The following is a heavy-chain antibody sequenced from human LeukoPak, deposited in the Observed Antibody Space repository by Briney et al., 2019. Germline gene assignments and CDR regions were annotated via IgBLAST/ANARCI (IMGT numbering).Heavy chain of an antibody. D-gene: IGHD5/OR15-5a*01. CDR3: GKSIAGLFDY. J-gene: IGHJ4*02. V-gene: IGHV4-39*01. CDR1: GGSISSSSYY. CDR2: IYYSGST. Sequence: SETLSLTCTVSGGSISSSSYYWGWIRQPPGKGLEWIGSIYYSGSTYYNPSLKSRVTISVDTSKNQFSLKLSSVTAADTAVYYCGKSIAGLFDYWGQGTLVTVSS.